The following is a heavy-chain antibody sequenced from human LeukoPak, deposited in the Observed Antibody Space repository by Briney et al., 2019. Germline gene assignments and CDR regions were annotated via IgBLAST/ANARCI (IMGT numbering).Heavy chain of an antibody. CDR3: AKDPSYTAAGIDY. Sequence: GGSLRLSCAASGFTFSTYGMHWVRQAPGKGLEWVAAIIYDGSNKYYADSVKGRFTISRDNSKNTLDLQMSSLRAEDTAVYYCAKDPSYTAAGIDYWGQGTLVTVSS. D-gene: IGHD6-13*01. CDR1: GFTFSTYG. J-gene: IGHJ4*02. V-gene: IGHV3-30*18. CDR2: IIYDGSNK.